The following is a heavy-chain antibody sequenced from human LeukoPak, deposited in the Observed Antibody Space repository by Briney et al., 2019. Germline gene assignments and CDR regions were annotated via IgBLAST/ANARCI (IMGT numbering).Heavy chain of an antibody. V-gene: IGHV4-31*03. CDR1: GGSISSGGYY. D-gene: IGHD5-18*01. J-gene: IGHJ4*02. CDR3: ARGRGYSYALDY. Sequence: PSETLSLTCTVSGGSISSGGYYWRWIRQHPGKGLEWIGYIYYSGSTYYNPSLKSRVTISVDTSKNQFSLMLSSVTAADTAVYYCARGRGYSYALDYWGQGTLVTASS. CDR2: IYYSGST.